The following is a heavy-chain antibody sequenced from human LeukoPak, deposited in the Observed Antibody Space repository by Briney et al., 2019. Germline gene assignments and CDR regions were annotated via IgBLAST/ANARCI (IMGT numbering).Heavy chain of an antibody. V-gene: IGHV4-59*01. CDR3: ASATFNAFDI. CDR2: IYYSGST. J-gene: IGHJ3*02. CDR1: GGSISSYY. Sequence: SETLSLICTVSGGSISSYYWSWIRQPPGKGLEWIGYIYYSGSTNYNPSLKSRVTISVDTSKNQFSLKLSSVTAADTAVYYCASATFNAFDIWGQGTMVTVSS.